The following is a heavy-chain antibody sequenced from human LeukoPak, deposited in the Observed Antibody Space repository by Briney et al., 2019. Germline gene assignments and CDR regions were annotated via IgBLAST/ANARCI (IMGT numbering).Heavy chain of an antibody. CDR3: ARGTVTTGPYFQH. D-gene: IGHD4-17*01. CDR2: IYYSGST. Sequence: SETLSLTCTVSGGSISSYYWSWLRQPPGKGLEWIGYIYYSGSTNYNPSLKSRVTISVDTSKNQFSLKLSSVTAADTAVYYCARGTVTTGPYFQHWGQGTLVTVSS. V-gene: IGHV4-59*01. CDR1: GGSISSYY. J-gene: IGHJ1*01.